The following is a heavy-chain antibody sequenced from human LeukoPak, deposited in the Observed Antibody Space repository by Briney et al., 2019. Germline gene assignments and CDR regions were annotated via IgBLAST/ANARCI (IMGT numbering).Heavy chain of an antibody. CDR2: IYASGST. CDR3: ARGLYDFWSGYYVPYYYGMDV. J-gene: IGHJ6*02. V-gene: IGHV4-4*07. D-gene: IGHD3-3*01. Sequence: SETLSLTCTVSGGSISSYYWSWIRQPAGKGLEWIGRIYASGSTNYNPSLKSRVTMSVDTSKNQFSLKLSSVTAADTAVYYCARGLYDFWSGYYVPYYYGMDVWGQGTTVTVSS. CDR1: GGSISSYY.